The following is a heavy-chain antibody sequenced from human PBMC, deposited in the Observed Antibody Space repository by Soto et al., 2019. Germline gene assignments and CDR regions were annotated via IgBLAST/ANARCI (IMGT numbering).Heavy chain of an antibody. Sequence: PGGSLRLSCVVSGFTFSGYSMNWVRQTPGKGLEWLSYISSTGTTIYYADSVKGRFTISRDNAKNSLYLQMNSLRDEDTAVYYCARDFDCADGVCYTGYYYYGLDVWGQGTTVTVSS. CDR3: ARDFDCADGVCYTGYYYYGLDV. CDR1: GFTFSGYS. V-gene: IGHV3-48*02. D-gene: IGHD2-8*01. CDR2: ISSTGTTI. J-gene: IGHJ6*02.